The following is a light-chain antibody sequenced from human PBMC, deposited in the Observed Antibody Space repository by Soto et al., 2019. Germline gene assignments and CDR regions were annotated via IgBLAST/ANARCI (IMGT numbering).Light chain of an antibody. CDR1: SSNIGTNY. CDR3: ATWDDSLRGRV. J-gene: IGLJ3*02. Sequence: QSVLTHPPSASGTPGQRVTISCSGSSSNIGTNYVYWYQQVPGTAPKLLIYSNNQRPSGVPDRFSGSKSGTSASLAIRGLRSEDEADYYCATWDDSLRGRVFGGGTQLTVL. CDR2: SNN. V-gene: IGLV1-47*02.